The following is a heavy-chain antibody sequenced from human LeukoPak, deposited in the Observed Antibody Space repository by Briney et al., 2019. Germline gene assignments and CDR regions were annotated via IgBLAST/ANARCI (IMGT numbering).Heavy chain of an antibody. CDR2: LSGIGGST. D-gene: IGHD6-19*01. J-gene: IGHJ5*02. V-gene: IGHV3-23*01. CDR1: GFTFSSYA. Sequence: GGPLRLSCAASGFTFSSYALGGVRQAPGKGRDWASALSGIGGSTYYADSVKGRFTISRDNSKNTLYLQMNGLRAEDTAVYYCAIGGYSSGWYRGYNWFDPWGQGTLVTVSS. CDR3: AIGGYSSGWYRGYNWFDP.